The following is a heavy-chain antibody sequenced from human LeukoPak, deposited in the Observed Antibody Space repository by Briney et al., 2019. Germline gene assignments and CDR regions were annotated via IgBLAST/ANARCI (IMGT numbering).Heavy chain of an antibody. V-gene: IGHV3-30-3*01. D-gene: IGHD1-14*01. J-gene: IGHJ5*02. CDR1: GFTFSSYA. CDR3: TTFRNWFDP. Sequence: GRSLRLSCAASGFTFSSYAMHWVRQAPGKGLEWVAVISYDGSNKYYADSVKGRFTISRDDSKNTLYLQMNSLKTEDTAVYYCTTFRNWFDPWGQGTLVTVSS. CDR2: ISYDGSNK.